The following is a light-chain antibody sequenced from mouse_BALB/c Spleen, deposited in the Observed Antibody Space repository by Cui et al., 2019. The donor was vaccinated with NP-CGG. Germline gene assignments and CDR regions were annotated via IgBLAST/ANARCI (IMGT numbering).Light chain of an antibody. J-gene: IGLJ1*01. V-gene: IGLV1*01. Sequence: AVVIPEAAATTSPGKTVTLTCRSSTGAVTTNNYANWVQEKPDHLFTGLIGGTNNRAPGVPARFSGSLIGDKAALTITGAQTEDEAIYFCALWYSNHWVFGGGTKLTVL. CDR1: TGAVTTNNY. CDR2: GTN. CDR3: ALWYSNHWV.